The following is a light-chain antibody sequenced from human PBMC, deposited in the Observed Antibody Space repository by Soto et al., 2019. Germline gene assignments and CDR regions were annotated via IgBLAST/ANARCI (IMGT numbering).Light chain of an antibody. CDR1: SSDVGSYNR. J-gene: IGLJ2*01. Sequence: QSALTQPPSVSGSPGQSVTISCIGTSSDVGSYNRVSWYQQPPGTAPKLMIYEVNNRPSGVPDRFSGSNSGNTASLTISGLQAEDEADYYCSSYIGSSTVVFGGGTKVTVL. CDR2: EVN. V-gene: IGLV2-18*02. CDR3: SSYIGSSTVV.